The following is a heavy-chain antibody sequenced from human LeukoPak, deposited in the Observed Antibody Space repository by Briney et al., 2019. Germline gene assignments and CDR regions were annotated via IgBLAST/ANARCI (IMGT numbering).Heavy chain of an antibody. J-gene: IGHJ4*02. CDR1: GGSISSTNW. CDR2: IYHSGYS. Sequence: SGTLSLTCAVSGGSISSTNWWSWVRQPPGKGLEWIGEIYHSGYSNYNASLGSRVTISVDTFKNQFSLKLTSVTAADTAVYYCARAYGSGSYLYLDYWGQGTLVTVSS. CDR3: ARAYGSGSYLYLDY. D-gene: IGHD3-10*01. V-gene: IGHV4-4*02.